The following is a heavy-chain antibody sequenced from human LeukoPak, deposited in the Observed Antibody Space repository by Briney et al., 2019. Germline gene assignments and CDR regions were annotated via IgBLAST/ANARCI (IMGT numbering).Heavy chain of an antibody. V-gene: IGHV3-21*01. J-gene: IGHJ4*02. CDR2: ISSSSSYI. D-gene: IGHD3-10*01. CDR3: ARGHVPGSDRHWDY. Sequence: PGGSLRLSCAASGFTLSSYSMNWVRQAPGKGLEWVSSISSSSSYIYYADSVKGRFTISRDNAQNTLYLQMNSLRAEDTAVYYCARGHVPGSDRHWDYWGQGILVTVSS. CDR1: GFTLSSYS.